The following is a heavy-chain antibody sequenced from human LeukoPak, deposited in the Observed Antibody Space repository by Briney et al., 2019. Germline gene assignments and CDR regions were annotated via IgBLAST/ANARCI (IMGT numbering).Heavy chain of an antibody. CDR2: IYSGGNT. D-gene: IGHD3-10*01. V-gene: IGHV3-53*01. Sequence: PGGSLRLSCTVSGFTVSSNSMSWVRQAPGKGLEWVSFIYSGGNTHYSDSVKGRFTISRDNSKNTLYLQMNSLRAEDTAIYYCAKVTYGSGTYGAFDSWGQGTLVTVSS. CDR3: AKVTYGSGTYGAFDS. J-gene: IGHJ4*02. CDR1: GFTVSSNS.